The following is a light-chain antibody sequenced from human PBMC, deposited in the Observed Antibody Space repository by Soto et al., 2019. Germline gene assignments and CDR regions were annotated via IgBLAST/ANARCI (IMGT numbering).Light chain of an antibody. J-gene: IGKJ5*01. CDR1: QGISSW. CDR3: QQRSNWPPT. CDR2: AAS. Sequence: DIQMTQSPSSVSASVGDRVTITCRAGQGISSWLAWYQQKPGKAPQLLIYAASTLQSGVPSRFSGSGSGTDFTLTISSLEPEDFAVYYCQQRSNWPPTFGQGTRLEIK. V-gene: IGKV1-12*01.